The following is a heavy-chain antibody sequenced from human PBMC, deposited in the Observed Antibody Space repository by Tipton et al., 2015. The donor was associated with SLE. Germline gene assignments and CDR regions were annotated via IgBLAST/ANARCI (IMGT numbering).Heavy chain of an antibody. CDR1: GGSISSGGYY. V-gene: IGHV4-31*03. CDR2: IYYSGRT. Sequence: TLSLTCTVSGGSISSGGYYWSWIRQHPGKGLEWIGYIYYSGRTYYNPSLESRVTISVDTSKNQFSLKLNSVTAADTAVYYCARGGTVPTPRDWGQGTLVTVSS. J-gene: IGHJ4*02. CDR3: ARGGTVPTPRD. D-gene: IGHD4-17*01.